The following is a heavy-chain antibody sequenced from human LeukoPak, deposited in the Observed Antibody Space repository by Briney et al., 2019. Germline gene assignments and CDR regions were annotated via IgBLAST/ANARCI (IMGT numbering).Heavy chain of an antibody. CDR3: TTSAVAGVYYFDY. V-gene: IGHV3-15*01. D-gene: IGHD6-19*01. J-gene: IGHJ4*02. CDR1: GFTFSNAW. CDR2: IKSKTDGGTT. Sequence: GGSLRLSCAASGFTFSNAWMSWVRQAPGKGLEWVGRIKSKTDGGTTDYAVPVKGRFTISRDDSKNTLYLQMNSLKTEDAAVYYCTTSAVAGVYYFDYWGQGTLVTVSS.